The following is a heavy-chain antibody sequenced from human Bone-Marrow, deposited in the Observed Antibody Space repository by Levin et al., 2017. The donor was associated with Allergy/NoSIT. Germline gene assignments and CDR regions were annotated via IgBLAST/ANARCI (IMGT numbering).Heavy chain of an antibody. V-gene: IGHV4-61*02. Sequence: SQTLSLTCSVSGGSISSGRYYSTWVRQSAGKGLEWIGRIYTTGSTNYNPSLESRVTISRDTFKKEVYLTLSSVTAADTAVYYCARDRLASLYYYSMDVWGRGTTVIVSS. CDR1: GGSISSGRYY. J-gene: IGHJ6*03. CDR3: ARDRLASLYYYSMDV. CDR2: IYTTGST.